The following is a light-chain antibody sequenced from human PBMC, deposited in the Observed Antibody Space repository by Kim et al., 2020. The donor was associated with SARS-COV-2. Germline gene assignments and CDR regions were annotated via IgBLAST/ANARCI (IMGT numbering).Light chain of an antibody. CDR3: QAWDSSTEV. CDR2: QDS. CDR1: KLGDKY. J-gene: IGLJ1*01. Sequence: VSPGQTASITCSGDKLGDKYACWYQQKPGQSPVLVISQDSKRPSGIPERFSGSNSGNTATLTISGTQAMDEADYYCQAWDSSTEVFGTGTKVTVL. V-gene: IGLV3-1*01.